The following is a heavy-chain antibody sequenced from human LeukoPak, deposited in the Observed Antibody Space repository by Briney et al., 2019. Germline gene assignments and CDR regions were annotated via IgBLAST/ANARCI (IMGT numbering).Heavy chain of an antibody. J-gene: IGHJ4*02. CDR3: ARGYYYDSSGYYGTPFDY. CDR2: MNPNSDNT. V-gene: IGHV1-8*01. Sequence: ASVKVSCKAFGYTFTSYDINWVRQATGQGLEWMGWMNPNSDNTGYAQKFQGRVTMTRNTSISTAYMELSSLRSEDAAVYYCARGYYYDSSGYYGTPFDYWGQGTLVTVSS. D-gene: IGHD3-22*01. CDR1: GYTFTSYD.